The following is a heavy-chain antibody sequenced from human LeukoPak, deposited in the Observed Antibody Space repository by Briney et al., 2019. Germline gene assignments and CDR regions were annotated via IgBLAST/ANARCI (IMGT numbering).Heavy chain of an antibody. CDR2: IKQDGSEK. D-gene: IGHD3-10*01. CDR3: AKAFPYGSVSLGY. CDR1: GFTFSSYW. J-gene: IGHJ4*02. V-gene: IGHV3-7*03. Sequence: GGSLSLFCAASGFTFSSYWMSWVRQAAGEGLEWVANIKQDGSEKYYVDSVKGRFTISRDNAKNSLYLQMNSLRAEDTAVYYCAKAFPYGSVSLGYWGQGTLVTVSS.